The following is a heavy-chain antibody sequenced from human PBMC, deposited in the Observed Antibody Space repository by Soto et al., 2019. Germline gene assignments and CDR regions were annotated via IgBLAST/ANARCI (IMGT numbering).Heavy chain of an antibody. D-gene: IGHD2-15*01. Sequence: TSETLSLTCAVYGGSFSGYYWSWIRQPPGKGLEWIGEINHSGSTNYNPSLKSRVTISVDTSKNQFSLKLNYVTPEDTAVYYCARVHCSAGTCLDGLDFWGQGTTVTVSS. CDR1: GGSFSGYY. J-gene: IGHJ6*02. V-gene: IGHV4-34*01. CDR2: INHSGST. CDR3: ARVHCSAGTCLDGLDF.